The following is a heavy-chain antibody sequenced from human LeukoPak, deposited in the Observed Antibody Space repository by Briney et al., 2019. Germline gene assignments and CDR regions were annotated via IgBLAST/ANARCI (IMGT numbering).Heavy chain of an antibody. CDR3: KDKHRDGYTYGVYDS. V-gene: IGHV3-9*01. J-gene: IGHJ5*01. D-gene: IGHD5-18*01. CDR1: GFTFDDYA. Sequence: PGGSLRLSCAASGFTFDDYAMHWVRQAPGKGLEWVSGISWNSGSIGYADSVKGRFTISRDNAKNSLDLQMSSLRPEDTALYYVKDKHRDGYTYGVYDSWGQGTLITVSS. CDR2: ISWNSGSI.